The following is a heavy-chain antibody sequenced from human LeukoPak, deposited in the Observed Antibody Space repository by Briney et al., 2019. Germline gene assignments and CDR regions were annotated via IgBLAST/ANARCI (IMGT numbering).Heavy chain of an antibody. Sequence: SETLSLTCTVSGGSLNSHYWSWIRQPPGKGLEWIGYLYFSGSTGYNPSLKSRVSISVETSTNQFSLRLSSVTAADSAVYYCARPYDSSGYYIRGAFDIWGQGAMVTVS. V-gene: IGHV4-59*11. D-gene: IGHD3-22*01. CDR1: GGSLNSHY. CDR2: LYFSGST. CDR3: ARPYDSSGYYIRGAFDI. J-gene: IGHJ3*02.